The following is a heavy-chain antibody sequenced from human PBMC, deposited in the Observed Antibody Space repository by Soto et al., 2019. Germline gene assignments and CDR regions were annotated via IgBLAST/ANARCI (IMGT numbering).Heavy chain of an antibody. J-gene: IGHJ4*02. Sequence: GGSLRLSCAASGFTFSSYAMSWVRQAPGKGLEWVSAISGSGGSTYYADSVKGRFTTSRDNSKNTLYLQMNSLRAEDTAVYYCAKIPIAAAGPLKYYFDYWGQGTLVTVSS. CDR2: ISGSGGST. CDR3: AKIPIAAAGPLKYYFDY. D-gene: IGHD6-13*01. V-gene: IGHV3-23*01. CDR1: GFTFSSYA.